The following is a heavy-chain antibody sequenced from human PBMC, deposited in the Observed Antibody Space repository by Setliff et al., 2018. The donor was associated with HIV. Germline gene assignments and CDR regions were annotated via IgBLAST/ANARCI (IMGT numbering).Heavy chain of an antibody. CDR2: IEERHDIT. CDR3: AKTSSGWRSFDY. Sequence: PGGSLRLSCTASGFTFSLAWMNWVRQAPGKGLEWVGFIEERHDITHYADSVKGRVTISRDNSKNTLYLQMNSLRAEDTAVYYCAKTSSGWRSFDYWGQGTLVTVSS. D-gene: IGHD6-19*01. J-gene: IGHJ4*02. V-gene: IGHV3-23*01. CDR1: GFTFSLAW.